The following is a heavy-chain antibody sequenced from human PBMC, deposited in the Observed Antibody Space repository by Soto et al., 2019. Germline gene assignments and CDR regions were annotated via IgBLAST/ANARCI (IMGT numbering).Heavy chain of an antibody. V-gene: IGHV3-48*01. CDR2: NSSSSNTI. D-gene: IGHD5-18*01. CDR1: GFTSSSYT. Sequence: PAGTLKLSCAASGFTSSSYTINWVRQATGKGLEWVSYNSSSSNTIYYADSVKGRFTISRDNANNSLYLQMNSVRAEVTAVYYCARDYSSYGPFDYWGQGTLVTVSS. J-gene: IGHJ4*02. CDR3: ARDYSSYGPFDY.